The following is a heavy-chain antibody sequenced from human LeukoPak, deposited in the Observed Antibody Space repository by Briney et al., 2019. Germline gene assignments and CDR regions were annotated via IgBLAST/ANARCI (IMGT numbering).Heavy chain of an antibody. V-gene: IGHV4-4*02. CDR3: ASSTGYSSSWYEGRWFDP. Sequence: SGTLSLTCAVSGGSLSSSNWWSWVRQLPGKGLEWIGEIYHSGSTNYNPSLKSRVTISVDKSKNQFSLKLSSVTAADTAVYYCASSTGYSSSWYEGRWFDPWGQGTLVTVSS. J-gene: IGHJ5*02. CDR1: GGSLSSSNW. CDR2: IYHSGST. D-gene: IGHD6-13*01.